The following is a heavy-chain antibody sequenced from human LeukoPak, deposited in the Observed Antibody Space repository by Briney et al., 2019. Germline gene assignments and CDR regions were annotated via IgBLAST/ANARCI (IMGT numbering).Heavy chain of an antibody. V-gene: IGHV3-30*18. CDR1: GFTFSSYG. CDR3: AKDLSGIAVAGTPLGDY. CDR2: ISYDGSNK. Sequence: GGSLRLSCAASGFTFSSYGMHWDRQAPGKGLEWVAVISYDGSNKYYADSVKGRFTISRDNSKNTLYLQMNSLRAEDTAVYYCAKDLSGIAVAGTPLGDYWGQGTLVTVSS. D-gene: IGHD6-19*01. J-gene: IGHJ4*02.